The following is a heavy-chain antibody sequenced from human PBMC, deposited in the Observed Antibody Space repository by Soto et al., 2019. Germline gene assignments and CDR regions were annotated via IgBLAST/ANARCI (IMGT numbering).Heavy chain of an antibody. V-gene: IGHV4-30-2*01. D-gene: IGHD3-22*01. CDR1: GGSISSGGYS. J-gene: IGHJ4*02. Sequence: SETLSLTCAVSGGSISSGGYSWSWIRQPPXKGLEWIGYIYHSGSTYYNPSLKSRVTISVDRSKNQFSLKLSSVTAADTAVYYCARGGSYYYDSSGYYPYFDYWGQGTLVTVSS. CDR3: ARGGSYYYDSSGYYPYFDY. CDR2: IYHSGST.